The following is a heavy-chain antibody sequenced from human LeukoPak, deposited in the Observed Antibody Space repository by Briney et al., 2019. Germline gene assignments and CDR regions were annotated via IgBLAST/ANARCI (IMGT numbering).Heavy chain of an antibody. CDR3: ALSLQSASIPAFDY. CDR1: GYPFTVTY. Sequence: ASVKVSCKVSGYPFTVTYIHWMRQAPGQGLERMGWINPDNGDEQGAQKFQARVSMTRDTSISTAYMELSGLTSDDTALYFCALSLQSASIPAFDYWGQGTLITVSS. CDR2: INPDNGDE. J-gene: IGHJ4*02. V-gene: IGHV1-2*02. D-gene: IGHD4-11*01.